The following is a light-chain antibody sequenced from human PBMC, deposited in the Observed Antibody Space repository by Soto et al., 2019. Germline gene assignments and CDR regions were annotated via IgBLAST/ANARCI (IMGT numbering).Light chain of an antibody. V-gene: IGLV2-14*03. CDR2: NVS. Sequence: QSALTQPASLSGSPGQSIALSCTGTSRDGGGYNSVSLYQQHPGKAPKLLIYNVSNRPSGVSDRFSGSKSGNPASLTISGLQAEDEADYYCSSYTSSNTSVFGTGTKVTVL. CDR3: SSYTSSNTSV. J-gene: IGLJ1*01. CDR1: SRDGGGYNS.